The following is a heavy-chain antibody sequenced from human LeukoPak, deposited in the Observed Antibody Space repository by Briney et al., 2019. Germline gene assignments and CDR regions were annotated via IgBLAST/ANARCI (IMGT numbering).Heavy chain of an antibody. J-gene: IGHJ4*02. V-gene: IGHV4-59*08. CDR1: GGSISSYY. Sequence: SETLSLTCTVSGGSISSYYWSWIRQPPGKGLEWIGSIYHSGSTYYNPSLKSRVIISADTSKNQFSLRLSSVTAADTAVYYCARVGSSSRQDYWGQGTLVTVSS. D-gene: IGHD6-6*01. CDR3: ARVGSSSRQDY. CDR2: IYHSGST.